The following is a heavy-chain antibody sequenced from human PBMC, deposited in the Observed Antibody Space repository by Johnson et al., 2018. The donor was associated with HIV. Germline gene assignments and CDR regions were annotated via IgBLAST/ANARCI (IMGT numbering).Heavy chain of an antibody. CDR3: ARAAAPYYYGLGSYYFDTFDI. D-gene: IGHD3-10*01. J-gene: IGHJ3*02. CDR2: INWSGGGT. V-gene: IGHV3-74*03. CDR1: GFTFSSYW. Sequence: VQLVESGGGLVQPGGSLRLSCAASGFTFSSYWMHWVRQVPGKGLEWVSGINWSGGGTASADSVKGRFTVSSDNAKNSLYLQMNSLRAEDTAVYCCARAAAPYYYGLGSYYFDTFDIWGQGTMVTVSS.